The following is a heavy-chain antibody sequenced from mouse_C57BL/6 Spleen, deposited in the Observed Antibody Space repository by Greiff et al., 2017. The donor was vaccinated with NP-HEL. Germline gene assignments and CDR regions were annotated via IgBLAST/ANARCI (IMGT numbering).Heavy chain of an antibody. D-gene: IGHD2-3*01. CDR1: GYTFTSYW. V-gene: IGHV1-69*01. J-gene: IGHJ4*01. CDR2: IDPSDSYT. Sequence: QVQLQQSGAELVMPGASVKLSCKASGYTFTSYWMHWVKQRPGQGLEWIGEIDPSDSYTNYNQKFKGKSTLTVDISSSTAYMQLSSLTSEDSAVYYCARRGWLLRGAMDYWGQGTSVTVSS. CDR3: ARRGWLLRGAMDY.